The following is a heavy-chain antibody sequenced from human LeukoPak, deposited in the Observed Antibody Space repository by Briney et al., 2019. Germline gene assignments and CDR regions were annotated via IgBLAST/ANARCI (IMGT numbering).Heavy chain of an antibody. D-gene: IGHD1-26*01. J-gene: IGHJ4*02. CDR1: GFTFSSYW. CDR2: IKQDGSEK. CDR3: AKDGGELLHCYFDY. Sequence: GGSLRLSCAASGFTFSSYWMSWVRQAPGKGLEWVANIKQDGSEKYYVDSVKGRFTNSRDNAKNSLYLQMNSLRAEDTAVYYCAKDGGELLHCYFDYRGQGTLVTVSS. V-gene: IGHV3-7*01.